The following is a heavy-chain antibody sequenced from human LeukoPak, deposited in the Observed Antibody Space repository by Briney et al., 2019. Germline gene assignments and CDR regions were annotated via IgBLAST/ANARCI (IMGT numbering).Heavy chain of an antibody. CDR1: GGSISSYY. V-gene: IGHV4-4*07. J-gene: IGHJ4*02. CDR2: IYTSGST. D-gene: IGHD5-24*01. CDR3: ARDVGDGYNSPYYFDY. Sequence: ASETLSLTCTVSGGSISSYYWSWIRQPAGKGLEWIGRIYTSGSTNYNPSLKSRVIMSVDTSKSQLSLKLSSVTAADTAVYYCARDVGDGYNSPYYFDYWGQGTLVTVSS.